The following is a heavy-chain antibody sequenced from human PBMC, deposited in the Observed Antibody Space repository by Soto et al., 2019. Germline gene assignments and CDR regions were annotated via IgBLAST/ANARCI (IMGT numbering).Heavy chain of an antibody. CDR1: GFTFSSYA. CDR2: ISGSGGST. V-gene: IGHV3-23*01. D-gene: IGHD6-19*01. J-gene: IGHJ4*02. CDR3: AKDRDSRAGTGNFDY. Sequence: GGSLRLSCAASGFTFSSYAMSWVRQAPGKGLEWVSAISGSGGSTYYADSVKGRFTISRDNSKNTLYLQMNSLRAEDTAVYSCAKDRDSRAGTGNFDYWGQGTLVTVSS.